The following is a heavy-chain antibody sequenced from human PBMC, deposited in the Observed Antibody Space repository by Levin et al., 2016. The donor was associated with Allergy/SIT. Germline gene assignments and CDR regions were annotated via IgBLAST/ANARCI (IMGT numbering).Heavy chain of an antibody. J-gene: IGHJ4*02. CDR1: GFSFSIYS. Sequence: GESLKISCAASGFSFSIYSMSWVRQAPGKGLEWVSAISASGDSTFYADSVKGRFSISRDNSKNTLYLQMNSLRAEDTAVYYSAKELQYSDFWSGIDSWGQGTLVTVSS. V-gene: IGHV3-23*01. CDR2: ISASGDST. D-gene: IGHD3-3*01. CDR3: AKELQYSDFWSGIDS.